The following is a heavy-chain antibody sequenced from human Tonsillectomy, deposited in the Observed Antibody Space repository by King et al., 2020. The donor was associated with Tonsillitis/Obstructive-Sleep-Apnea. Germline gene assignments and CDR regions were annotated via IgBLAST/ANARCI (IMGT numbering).Heavy chain of an antibody. J-gene: IGHJ4*02. CDR3: ARDRRGPGEY. Sequence: VQLVESGGGVVQPGRSLRLSCAASGFTFSSYGMHWVRQAPGKGLEWVAVIWYDGSNKYYADSVKGRFTISRDNSKNTQYLQMNSLRAEETAVYYCARDRRGPGEYWGQGTLVTVSP. V-gene: IGHV3-33*01. CDR2: IWYDGSNK. CDR1: GFTFSSYG. D-gene: IGHD2-2*01.